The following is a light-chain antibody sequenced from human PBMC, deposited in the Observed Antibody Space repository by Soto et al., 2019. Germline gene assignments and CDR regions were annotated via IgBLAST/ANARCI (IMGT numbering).Light chain of an antibody. V-gene: IGKV3-15*01. J-gene: IGKJ1*01. Sequence: EIVVTQSPATLSVSPGERATLSCGVSQSVSNDLAWYQQKPGQAPRLLIYGASTRATGIPARFSGSGSGTEFTLTISSLQSEDFAVYYCQQYNSWWTFGQGTKVEFK. CDR1: QSVSND. CDR2: GAS. CDR3: QQYNSWWT.